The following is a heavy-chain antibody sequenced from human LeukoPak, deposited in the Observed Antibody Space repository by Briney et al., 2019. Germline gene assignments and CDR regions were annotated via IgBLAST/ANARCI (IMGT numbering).Heavy chain of an antibody. J-gene: IGHJ4*02. CDR1: GFTFSSYA. CDR3: AKSSDGSTSFDQ. CDR2: ISGSGGST. Sequence: GGSLRLSCAAFGFTFSSYAMSWVRQAPGKGLEWVSAISGSGGSTYYADSVKGRFTISRDNSKNTLYLQINSLRAEDIALYYCAKSSDGSTSFDQWGQGTLVTVSS. D-gene: IGHD2-2*01. V-gene: IGHV3-23*01.